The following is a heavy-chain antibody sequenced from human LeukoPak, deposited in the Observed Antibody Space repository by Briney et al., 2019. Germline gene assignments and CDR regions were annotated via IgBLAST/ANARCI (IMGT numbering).Heavy chain of an antibody. CDR3: ARSHSSSPYYYYYMDV. CDR1: GGSLSGYY. CDR2: INDSGST. V-gene: IGHV4-34*01. D-gene: IGHD6-6*01. Sequence: SETLSLTCAVYGGSLSGYYWSWIRQPPGKGLEWIGEINDSGSTKYNPSLKSRVAISVDTSKNQISLKLSSVTAADTAVYYCARSHSSSPYYYYYMDVWGKGTTVTASS. J-gene: IGHJ6*03.